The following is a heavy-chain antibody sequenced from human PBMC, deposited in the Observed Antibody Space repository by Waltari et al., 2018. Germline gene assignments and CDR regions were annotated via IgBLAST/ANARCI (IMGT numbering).Heavy chain of an antibody. V-gene: IGHV4-59*08. D-gene: IGHD2-2*02. J-gene: IGHJ5*02. Sequence: QVQLQESGPGLVKPSETLSLTCTVSGGSISSYYWSWIRQPPGKGLEWIGYIYYSGSTTYNPSLRSRVTISVDTSKNQFSLKLSSVTAADTAVYYCARLMGDIVVVPAAIGWFDPWGQGTLVTVSS. CDR3: ARLMGDIVVVPAAIGWFDP. CDR2: IYYSGST. CDR1: GGSISSYY.